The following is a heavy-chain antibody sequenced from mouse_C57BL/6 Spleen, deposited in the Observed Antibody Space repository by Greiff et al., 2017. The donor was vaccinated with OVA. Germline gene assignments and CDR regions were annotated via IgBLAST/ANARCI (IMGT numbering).Heavy chain of an antibody. Sequence: VQLQQSGPELVKPGASVKISCKASGYTFTDYYMNWVKQSHGKSLEWIGDINPNNGGTSYNQKFKGKATLTVDKSSSTAYMELRSLTSEDSAVYYCARVPILRDYYAMDYWGQGTSVTVSS. J-gene: IGHJ4*01. CDR3: ARVPILRDYYAMDY. CDR1: GYTFTDYY. V-gene: IGHV1-26*01. D-gene: IGHD2-5*01. CDR2: INPNNGGT.